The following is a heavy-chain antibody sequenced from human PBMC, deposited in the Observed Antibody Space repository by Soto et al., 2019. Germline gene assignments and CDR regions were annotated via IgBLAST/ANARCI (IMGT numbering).Heavy chain of an antibody. CDR3: SRIDQRFLEWLFPDS. CDR2: IYHSGNT. CDR1: GGSISSGRYY. D-gene: IGHD3-3*01. V-gene: IGHV4-31*03. J-gene: IGHJ4*02. Sequence: PSETLSLTCTVSGGSISSGRYYWNWIRQHPGKGLEWIGYIYHSGNTYYNPSLKSRSSISLDTSKNQFSLKLDSVTVADTAVYYCSRIDQRFLEWLFPDSCGQGPLVTVYS.